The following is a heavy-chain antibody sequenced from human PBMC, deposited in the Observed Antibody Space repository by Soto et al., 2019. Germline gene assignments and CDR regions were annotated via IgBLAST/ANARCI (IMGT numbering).Heavy chain of an antibody. CDR3: ANDYLEGSSWYEFFHH. CDR2: ISGSGDNT. Sequence: GGSLRRSCAASGFTFSNYAMGWVRQAPETGLEWVAAISGSGDNTFYAAAVKGRFTISRDNSRNTLYLQMNSLWAEDTAVYYCANDYLEGSSWYEFFHHWGQGTLVTVS. CDR1: GFTFSNYA. D-gene: IGHD6-13*01. J-gene: IGHJ1*01. V-gene: IGHV3-23*01.